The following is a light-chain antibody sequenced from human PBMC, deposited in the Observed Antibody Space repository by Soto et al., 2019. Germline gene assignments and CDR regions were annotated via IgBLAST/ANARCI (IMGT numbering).Light chain of an antibody. CDR1: VLAKKY. Sequence: SYELTQPSSVSVSPGQTARITCSGDVLAKKYVRWFQQKSGQAPILVIYRDTARPSGTPDRFSGSSSGTTVTLTISGAQLEDEADYYCYSAADNQGIFGGGTKLTVL. CDR3: YSAADNQGI. CDR2: RDT. V-gene: IGLV3-27*01. J-gene: IGLJ2*01.